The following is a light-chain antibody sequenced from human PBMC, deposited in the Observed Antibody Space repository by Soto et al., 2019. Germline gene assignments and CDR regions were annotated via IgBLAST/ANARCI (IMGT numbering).Light chain of an antibody. V-gene: IGKV3-20*01. J-gene: IGKJ1*01. Sequence: EIVLTQSLGTLSLSPGERATLSCRASQSVANNYLAWYQQKFGQAPRLLIYGASSRATGIPDRFSGSGSGADFTLTISRLEPEDFAVYYCQQYGSIPETFGQGTKVEIK. CDR3: QQYGSIPET. CDR1: QSVANNY. CDR2: GAS.